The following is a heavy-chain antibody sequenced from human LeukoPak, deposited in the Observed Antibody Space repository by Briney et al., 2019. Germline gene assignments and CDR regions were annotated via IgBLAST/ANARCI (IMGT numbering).Heavy chain of an antibody. CDR1: GYTFTGYY. Sequence: GASVKVSCKASGYTFTGYYMHWVRQAPGQGLEWMGWINPNSGGTNYAQKFQGRVTMTRDTSISTAYMELSRLRSDDTAVYYCARDYKLRYFDWLLSDYYYYMDVWGKGTTVTISS. J-gene: IGHJ6*03. V-gene: IGHV1-2*02. D-gene: IGHD3-9*01. CDR2: INPNSGGT. CDR3: ARDYKLRYFDWLLSDYYYYMDV.